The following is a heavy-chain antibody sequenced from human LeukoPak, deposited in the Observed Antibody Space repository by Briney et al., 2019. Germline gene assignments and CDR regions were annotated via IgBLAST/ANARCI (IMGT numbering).Heavy chain of an antibody. CDR2: IYYSGST. J-gene: IGHJ6*03. Sequence: SETLSLTCTVPGGSISSYYWSWIRQPPGKGLEWIGYIYYSGSTNYNPSLKSRVTISVDTSKNQFSLKLSSVTAADTAVYYCAISRADYDFWSGPTYYMDVWGKGTTVTVSS. CDR3: AISRADYDFWSGPTYYMDV. V-gene: IGHV4-59*01. CDR1: GGSISSYY. D-gene: IGHD3-3*01.